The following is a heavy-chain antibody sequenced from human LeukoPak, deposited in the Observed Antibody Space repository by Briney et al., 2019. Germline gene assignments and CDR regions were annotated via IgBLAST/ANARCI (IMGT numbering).Heavy chain of an antibody. CDR2: INPNSGGT. J-gene: IGHJ4*02. CDR1: GYTLTELS. Sequence: GASVKVSCKVSGYTLTELSMHWVRQAPGKGLEWMGWINPNSGGTNYAQKFQGRVTMTRDTSISTAYMELSRLRSDDTAVYYCARDWVPYNWNYKGAFDYWGQGTLVTVSS. CDR3: ARDWVPYNWNYKGAFDY. D-gene: IGHD1-7*01. V-gene: IGHV1-2*02.